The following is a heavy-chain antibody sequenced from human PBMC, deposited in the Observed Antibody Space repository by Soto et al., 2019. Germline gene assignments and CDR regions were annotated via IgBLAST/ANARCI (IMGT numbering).Heavy chain of an antibody. CDR2: LSGGGSTT. V-gene: IGHV3-23*01. CDR3: AKGPEYDILTGCDY. J-gene: IGHJ4*02. D-gene: IGHD3-9*01. Sequence: VQLLESGGGFVQPGESLRLSCAASGFTFSLSAMSWVRQAPGRGLDWVSSLSGGGSTTDYADSVKGRFPISRDNSKNTVHLQMNSLRAEDTAVYYCAKGPEYDILTGCDYWGQGALVTVSS. CDR1: GFTFSLSA.